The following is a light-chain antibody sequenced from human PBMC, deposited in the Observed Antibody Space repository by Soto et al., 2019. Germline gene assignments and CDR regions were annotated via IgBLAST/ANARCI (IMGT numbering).Light chain of an antibody. Sequence: QTVVTQSPSASASLGASVKLTCTLDSGHSTYAIAWHQQQAEKGPRFLMKVHSDGRHINGDGIPERFSGSSSGAERYLTISSLQSEDEADYYCQTWGPGIRVFGGGTKLTVL. V-gene: IGLV4-69*01. CDR2: VHSDGRH. CDR3: QTWGPGIRV. CDR1: SGHSTYA. J-gene: IGLJ2*01.